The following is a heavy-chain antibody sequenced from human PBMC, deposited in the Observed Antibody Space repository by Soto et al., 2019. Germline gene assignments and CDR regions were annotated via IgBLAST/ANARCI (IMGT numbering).Heavy chain of an antibody. J-gene: IGHJ4*02. CDR3: AKDPPRVCSGGSCQFDY. CDR2: ISGSGGST. V-gene: IGHV3-23*01. Sequence: PGGSLRLSCAASGFTFSSYAMSWVRQAPGKGLEWVSAISGSGGSTYYADSVKGRFTISRDNSKNTLYLQMNSLRAEDTAVYYCAKDPPRVCSGGSCQFDYWGQGTLVTVSS. CDR1: GFTFSSYA. D-gene: IGHD2-15*01.